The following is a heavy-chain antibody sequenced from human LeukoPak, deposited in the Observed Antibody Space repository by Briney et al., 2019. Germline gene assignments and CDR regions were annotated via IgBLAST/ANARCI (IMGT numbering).Heavy chain of an antibody. Sequence: GGSLRLSCAASGFTFSTYEMNWVRQAPGKGLEWVTYISSSGGTKYYADSVKGRFTISRDNAKNSLYLQMNSLRAEGTGVYYCARDGIGIAARHYYYGMDVWGQGTTVTVSS. D-gene: IGHD6-13*01. V-gene: IGHV3-48*03. CDR1: GFTFSTYE. CDR2: ISSSGGTK. CDR3: ARDGIGIAARHYYYGMDV. J-gene: IGHJ6*02.